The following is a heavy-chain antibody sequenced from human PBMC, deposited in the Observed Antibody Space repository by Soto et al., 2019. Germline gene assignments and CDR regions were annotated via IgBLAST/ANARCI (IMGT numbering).Heavy chain of an antibody. D-gene: IGHD5-12*01. CDR2: MYYSGST. CDR3: AREDIVATIGR. CDR1: GGSISSGGYY. V-gene: IGHV4-31*03. Sequence: QVQLQESGPGLVKPSQTLSLTCTVSGGSISSGGYYWSWIRQHPGKGLEWIGYMYYSGSTYYNPCLKSRVTISVDKSKNQFSLKLRSVTAADTAVYYCAREDIVATIGRGGQGTLVTVSS. J-gene: IGHJ4*02.